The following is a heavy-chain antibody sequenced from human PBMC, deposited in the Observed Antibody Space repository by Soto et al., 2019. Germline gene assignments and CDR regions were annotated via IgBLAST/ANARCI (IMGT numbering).Heavy chain of an antibody. CDR2: IIPIFGTA. D-gene: IGHD3-3*01. CDR3: ARDGKYYDFWSGYYYYGMDV. V-gene: IGHV1-69*05. Sequence: GASVKVSCKASGRTFSSYAISWVRQAPGQGLEWMGGIIPIFGTANYAQKFQGRVTMTRDTSIRTAYMELSRLRSDDTAVYYCARDGKYYDFWSGYYYYGMDVWGQGTTVTVSS. J-gene: IGHJ6*02. CDR1: GRTFSSYA.